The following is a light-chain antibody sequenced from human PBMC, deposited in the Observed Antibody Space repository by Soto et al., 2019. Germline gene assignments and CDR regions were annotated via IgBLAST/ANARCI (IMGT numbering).Light chain of an antibody. CDR3: QHYYSYPWT. CDR1: QSISSW. J-gene: IGKJ1*01. Sequence: DIQLTQSPVSLSASVGERVTITCRASQSISSWLAWYQQKSGKAPNLLIYKASNLQTGVPSRFSGSGSGTEFTLTISGLQTEDFATYYCQHYYSYPWTFGQGTKVEI. V-gene: IGKV1-5*03. CDR2: KAS.